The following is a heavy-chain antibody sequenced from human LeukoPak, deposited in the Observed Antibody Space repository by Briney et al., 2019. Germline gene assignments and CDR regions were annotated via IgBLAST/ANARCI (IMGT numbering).Heavy chain of an antibody. D-gene: IGHD3-10*01. J-gene: IGHJ4*02. V-gene: IGHV1-58*01. CDR2: IVVGSGNT. CDR1: GFTFTISA. Sequence: GTSVKVSCKASGFTFTISAVQWVRQARGQRLEWIGWIVVGSGNTNYAQKFQERVTITRDMSTSTAYMELSSLRSEDTAVYYCAAGNYLSGSYYNDRPDFDYWGQGTLVTVSS. CDR3: AAGNYLSGSYYNDRPDFDY.